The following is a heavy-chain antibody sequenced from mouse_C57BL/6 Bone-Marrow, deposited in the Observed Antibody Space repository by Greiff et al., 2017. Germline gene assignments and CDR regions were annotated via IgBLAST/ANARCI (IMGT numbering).Heavy chain of an antibody. Sequence: QVQLQQSGAELVMPGASVKLSCKASGYTFTSYWMHWVKQRPGQGLEWIGEIDPSDSYTNYNQKFKGKSTLTVDKSSSTAYMQLSSLTSEDSAVYYCAIITTAHWYFDVWGTGTTVTVSS. V-gene: IGHV1-69*01. CDR2: IDPSDSYT. J-gene: IGHJ1*03. CDR1: GYTFTSYW. D-gene: IGHD1-1*01. CDR3: AIITTAHWYFDV.